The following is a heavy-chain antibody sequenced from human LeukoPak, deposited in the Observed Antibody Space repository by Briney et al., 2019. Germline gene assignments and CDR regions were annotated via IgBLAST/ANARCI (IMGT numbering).Heavy chain of an antibody. Sequence: PGGSLRLSCAASGFIFSRFWMSWLRQAPGKGLEWVAFIRYDGSNKYYADSVKGRFTISRDNSKNTLYLQMNSLRAEDTAVYYCATPGFGYWGQGTLVTVSS. CDR2: IRYDGSNK. D-gene: IGHD3-10*01. J-gene: IGHJ4*02. CDR1: GFIFSRFW. V-gene: IGHV3-30*02. CDR3: ATPGFGY.